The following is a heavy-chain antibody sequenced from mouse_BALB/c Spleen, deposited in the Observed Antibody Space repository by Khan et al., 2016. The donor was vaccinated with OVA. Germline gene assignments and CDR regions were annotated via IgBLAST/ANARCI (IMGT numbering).Heavy chain of an antibody. CDR1: GYTFINYW. V-gene: IGHV1-7*01. Sequence: QVQLQQSGAELAKPGASVKMSCKASGYTFINYWILWVKQRPGQGLEWIGYINPSIGDTVNNQNFKDKATLTADKSSRTSYMQLSSLTSEDSAVYYCARRGLRWDFDYWGQGTTLTVSS. CDR3: ARRGLRWDFDY. CDR2: INPSIGDT. D-gene: IGHD1-1*02. J-gene: IGHJ2*01.